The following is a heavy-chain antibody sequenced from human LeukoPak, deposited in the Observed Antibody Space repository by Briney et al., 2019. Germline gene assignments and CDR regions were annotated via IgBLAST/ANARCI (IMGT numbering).Heavy chain of an antibody. V-gene: IGHV3-20*04. CDR2: INWNGGST. D-gene: IGHD4-17*01. Sequence: GGSLRLSCVASGFTFDDFGMSWVRQGPGKGLEWVSGINWNGGSTGYADSVKGRFTISRDNAKKSLYLQMNSLRAEDTALYYCARAPMTTVTTIDYWGQGTLVTVSS. J-gene: IGHJ4*02. CDR1: GFTFDDFG. CDR3: ARAPMTTVTTIDY.